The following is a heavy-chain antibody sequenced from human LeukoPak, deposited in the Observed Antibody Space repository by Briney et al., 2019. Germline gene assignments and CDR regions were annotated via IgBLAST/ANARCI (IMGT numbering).Heavy chain of an antibody. J-gene: IGHJ3*01. Sequence: GGSLRLSCAASGFTFNNYAMIWVRQAPGKGLEWVSVISGSGNSTYYADSVKGRFTVSRDNARDVLYLQMNDLRAEDTAIYYCARDPFSGAFGGFDVWGQGTMVTVSS. CDR3: ARDPFSGAFGGFDV. D-gene: IGHD1-26*01. CDR1: GFTFNNYA. CDR2: ISGSGNST. V-gene: IGHV3-23*01.